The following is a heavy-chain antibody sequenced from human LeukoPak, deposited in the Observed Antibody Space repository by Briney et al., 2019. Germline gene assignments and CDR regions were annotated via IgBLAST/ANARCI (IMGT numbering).Heavy chain of an antibody. D-gene: IGHD3-10*01. V-gene: IGHV1-18*01. CDR1: GYTFTSYG. CDR3: ARDGEGSTRVSNF. Sequence: ASVKVSCKTAGYTFTSYGINWVRQAPGQGLEWMGWISAYNGNTNYAQKVQGRVTMTTDTSTSTAYMELRSLRSDDTAVYYCARDGEGSTRVSNFWGQGTLVTVSS. CDR2: ISAYNGNT. J-gene: IGHJ4*02.